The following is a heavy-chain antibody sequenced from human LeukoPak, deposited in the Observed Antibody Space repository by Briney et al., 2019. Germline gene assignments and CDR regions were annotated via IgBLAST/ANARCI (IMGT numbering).Heavy chain of an antibody. D-gene: IGHD3-10*02. CDR1: GFTFSSYE. CDR3: AELGITMIGGV. CDR2: I. V-gene: IGHV3-48*03. J-gene: IGHJ6*04. Sequence: GGSLRLSCAVSGFTFSSYEMNWVRQAPGKGLEWVSYIDSVKGRFTISRDNAKNSLYLQMNSLRAEDTAVYYCAELGITMIGGVWGKGTTVTISS.